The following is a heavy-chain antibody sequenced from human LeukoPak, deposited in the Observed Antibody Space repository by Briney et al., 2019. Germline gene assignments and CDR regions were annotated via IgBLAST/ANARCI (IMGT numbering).Heavy chain of an antibody. CDR2: IYYSGST. CDR3: ARDMESGSTRGRAFNI. V-gene: IGHV4-59*01. J-gene: IGHJ3*02. CDR1: GGSISSYY. D-gene: IGHD1-26*01. Sequence: SETLSLTCTVSGGSISSYYWRWIRQPPGKGLEWIGYIYYSGSTNYNPSLKSRVTISVDTSKNQFSLKLSSVTAADTALYYCARDMESGSTRGRAFNIWGRGTMVTVPS.